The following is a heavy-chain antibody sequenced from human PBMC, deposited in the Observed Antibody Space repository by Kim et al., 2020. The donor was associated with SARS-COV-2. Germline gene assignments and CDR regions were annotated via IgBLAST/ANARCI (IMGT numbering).Heavy chain of an antibody. D-gene: IGHD1-1*01. CDR3: ARVYMDDPISYYYYYYGMDV. J-gene: IGHJ6*02. CDR2: IIPVFGKA. CDR1: GGTFRNYA. Sequence: SVKVSCKASGGTFRNYAISWVRQAPGQGLEWMGGIIPVFGKADYAQKFQGRVTITADKSTSTSYMELSSLRSEDTAVYYCARVYMDDPISYYYYYYGMDVWGQGTTVTVSS. V-gene: IGHV1-69*06.